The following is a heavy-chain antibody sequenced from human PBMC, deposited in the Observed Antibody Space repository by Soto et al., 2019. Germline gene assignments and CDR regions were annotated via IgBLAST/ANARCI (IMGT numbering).Heavy chain of an antibody. CDR3: TRSITGTTSSDY. V-gene: IGHV3-72*01. Sequence: EVQLVESGGGLVQPGGSLRLSCAGSGFTFSDYYIDWVRQAPGKGLEWVGRSRDTGNSYSTDFAASGKGRFTISRDASKNSLFLQMNSLKTEDTALYYCTRSITGTTSSDYWGQGTLVTVSS. CDR1: GFTFSDYY. CDR2: SRDTGNSYST. D-gene: IGHD1-7*01. J-gene: IGHJ4*02.